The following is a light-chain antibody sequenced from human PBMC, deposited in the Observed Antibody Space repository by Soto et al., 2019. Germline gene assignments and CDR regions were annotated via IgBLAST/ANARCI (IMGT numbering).Light chain of an antibody. V-gene: IGKV3-20*01. J-gene: IGKJ1*01. CDR3: QRYGGSPSWT. CDR1: QSVSSRY. CDR2: GAS. Sequence: EIVLTQSPSTLSLSTGERATLSCRASQSVSSRYLAGYQQKPGQAPRLLLYGASSRATGIPNRFSGSGSGTYFTLTINRLEPEDCAVYYCQRYGGSPSWTFGQVTKVDIK.